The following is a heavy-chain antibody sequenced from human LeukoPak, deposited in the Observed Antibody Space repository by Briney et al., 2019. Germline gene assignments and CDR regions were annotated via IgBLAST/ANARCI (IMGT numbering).Heavy chain of an antibody. CDR1: GASISSGSYY. J-gene: IGHJ4*02. D-gene: IGHD2-15*01. Sequence: PSETLSLTCTVSGASISSGSYYWAWFRQPPGKGLEWIGSRHSSGVLSYNPSLQSRVTISKDTSKNQFSLKVTSVTAADTAVYYCARETVVPVGFAYWGQGTLVTVSS. V-gene: IGHV4-39*07. CDR3: ARETVVPVGFAY. CDR2: RHSSGVL.